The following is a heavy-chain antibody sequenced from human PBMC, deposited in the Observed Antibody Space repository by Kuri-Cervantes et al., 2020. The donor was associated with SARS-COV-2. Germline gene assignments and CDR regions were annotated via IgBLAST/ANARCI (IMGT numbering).Heavy chain of an antibody. Sequence: SETLSLTCSVSGDSVSHYCWGWIRQPAGKGLEWVGRVCSSGSTNYNPSFMSRVTVSLDSSNNQFSLNLYSVTAADTAVYYCARGDLSVGGRNWFDPWGQGTLVTVSS. V-gene: IGHV4-4*07. CDR2: VCSSGST. CDR1: GDSVSHYC. CDR3: ARGDLSVGGRNWFDP. D-gene: IGHD3-16*01. J-gene: IGHJ5*02.